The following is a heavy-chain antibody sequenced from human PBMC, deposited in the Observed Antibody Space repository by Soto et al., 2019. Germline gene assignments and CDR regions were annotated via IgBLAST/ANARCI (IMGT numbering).Heavy chain of an antibody. J-gene: IGHJ1*01. Sequence: ASVKVSCKASGYTFTSYGISWVRQAPGQGLGWMGWISAYNGNTNYAQKLQGRVTMTTDTSTSTAYMELRSLRSDDTAVYYCARDRTYYYDSSGQSYFQHWGQGTLVTVSS. CDR3: ARDRTYYYDSSGQSYFQH. V-gene: IGHV1-18*04. D-gene: IGHD3-22*01. CDR1: GYTFTSYG. CDR2: ISAYNGNT.